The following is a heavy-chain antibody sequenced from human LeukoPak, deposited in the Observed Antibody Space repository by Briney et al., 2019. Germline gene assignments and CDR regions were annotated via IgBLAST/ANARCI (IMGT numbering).Heavy chain of an antibody. CDR1: GFTFINYA. CDR2: SSGSGAST. Sequence: GGSLRLTCVGSGFTFINYAMAWVRQSPGRGLEYVSSSSGSGASTHYADSVKGRFTISRDNSRNTLYLEMSSLRAEDSALYYCAKDRAPYGSGGGEDYFDLWGRGTLVTVSS. D-gene: IGHD3-10*01. V-gene: IGHV3-23*01. CDR3: AKDRAPYGSGGGEDYFDL. J-gene: IGHJ2*01.